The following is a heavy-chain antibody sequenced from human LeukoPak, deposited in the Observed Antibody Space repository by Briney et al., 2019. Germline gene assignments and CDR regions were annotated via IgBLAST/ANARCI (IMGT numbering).Heavy chain of an antibody. V-gene: IGHV3-21*01. Sequence: PGGSLRLSCAASGFTFSSYSMNWVRQAPGKGLEWVSSISSSSSNIYYADSVKGRFTISRDNAKNSLYLQMNSLRADDTAVYYCARGGLRFLVWLLDRPVFDYWGQGTLVTVSS. D-gene: IGHD3-3*01. J-gene: IGHJ4*02. CDR2: ISSSSSNI. CDR3: ARGGLRFLVWLLDRPVFDY. CDR1: GFTFSSYS.